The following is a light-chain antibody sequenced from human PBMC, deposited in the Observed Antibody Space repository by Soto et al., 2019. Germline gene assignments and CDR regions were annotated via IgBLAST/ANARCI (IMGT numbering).Light chain of an antibody. J-gene: IGKJ5*01. CDR1: QTVNSY. CDR2: AAS. Sequence: EIVLTQSPATLSLSPGERATLSCRASQTVNSYLAWYQQKPGKAPRLLIYAASTRATGIPARLSGSGSGTEFTLTIRSLQSEDFAIYYCQQYYNWPTFGQGTRLEIK. CDR3: QQYYNWPT. V-gene: IGKV3-15*01.